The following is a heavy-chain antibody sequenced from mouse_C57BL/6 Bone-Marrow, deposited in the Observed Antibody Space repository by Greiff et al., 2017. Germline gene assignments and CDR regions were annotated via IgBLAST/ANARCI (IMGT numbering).Heavy chain of an antibody. CDR2: IYPRSGNT. J-gene: IGHJ2*01. CDR3: AREANWAVRGGNY. Sequence: QVQLKESGAELARPGASVKLSCKASGYTFTSYGISWVKQRTGQGLEWIGEIYPRSGNTYYNEKFKGKATLTADKSSSTAYMELRSLTSEDSGVYFCAREANWAVRGGNYWGKGTTLTVSS. CDR1: GYTFTSYG. D-gene: IGHD4-1*01. V-gene: IGHV1-81*01.